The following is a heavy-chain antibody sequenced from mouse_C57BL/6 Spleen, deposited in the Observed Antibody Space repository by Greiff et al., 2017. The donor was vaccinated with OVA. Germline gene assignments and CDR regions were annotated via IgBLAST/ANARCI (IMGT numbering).Heavy chain of an antibody. CDR1: GFTFSDYG. J-gene: IGHJ2*01. D-gene: IGHD1-1*01. V-gene: IGHV5-17*01. Sequence: EVQLVESGGGLVKPGGSLKLSCAASGFTFSDYGMHWVRPAPEKGLEWVAYISSGSSTLYYADTVKGRFTISRDNAKNTLFLQRTSLRSEETAMYYCAREEYYGSSDYWGQGTTLTVSS. CDR3: AREEYYGSSDY. CDR2: ISSGSSTL.